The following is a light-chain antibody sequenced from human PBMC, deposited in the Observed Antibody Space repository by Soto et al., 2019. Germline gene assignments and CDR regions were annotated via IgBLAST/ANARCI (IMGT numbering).Light chain of an antibody. CDR3: SSYAGSNNYV. CDR2: EVN. CDR1: SSDVGGYNY. J-gene: IGLJ1*01. Sequence: QSVLTHPPSASGSPGQSVTISCTGTSSDVGGYNYVSWYQHHPGKAPKLMIYEVNKRPSGVPDRFSGSKSGNTASLTVSGLQAEDEADYYCSSYAGSNNYVFGTGTKVTVL. V-gene: IGLV2-8*01.